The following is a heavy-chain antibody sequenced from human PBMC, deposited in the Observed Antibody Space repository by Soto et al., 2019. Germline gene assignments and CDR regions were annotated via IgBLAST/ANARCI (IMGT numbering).Heavy chain of an antibody. CDR1: GGSFSGYY. V-gene: IGHV4-34*01. CDR2: INHSGST. J-gene: IGHJ4*02. Sequence: SETLSLTCAVYGGSFSGYYWSWIRQPPGKGLEWIGEINHSGSTNYNPSLKSRVTISVDTSKNQFSLKLSSVTAADTAVYYCARDRDFWSGYYIDYWGQGTLVTVSS. D-gene: IGHD3-3*01. CDR3: ARDRDFWSGYYIDY.